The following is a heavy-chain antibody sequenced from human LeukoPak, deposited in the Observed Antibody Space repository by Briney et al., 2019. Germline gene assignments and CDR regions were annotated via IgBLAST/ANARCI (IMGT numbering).Heavy chain of an antibody. Sequence: ASVKVSCKASGYTFTSYGISWVRQAPGQGLERMGWISAYNGNTNYAQKLQGRVTMTTDTSTSTAYMELRSLRSDDTAVYYCARDPNPSATVDPFDYWGQGTLVTVSS. V-gene: IGHV1-18*01. J-gene: IGHJ4*02. CDR3: ARDPNPSATVDPFDY. CDR1: GYTFTSYG. D-gene: IGHD4-23*01. CDR2: ISAYNGNT.